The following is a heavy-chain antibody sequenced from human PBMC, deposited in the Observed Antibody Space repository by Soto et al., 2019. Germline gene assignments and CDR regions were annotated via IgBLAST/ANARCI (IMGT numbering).Heavy chain of an antibody. D-gene: IGHD2-15*01. V-gene: IGHV4-38-2*01. CDR3: ASGRGYCSGGSCYGAPDY. CDR1: GYSISSGYY. J-gene: IGHJ4*02. CDR2: IYHSGST. Sequence: ETLSLTCAVSGYSISSGYYWGWIRQPPGKGLEWIGSIYHSGSTYYNPSLKSRVTISVDTSKNQFSLKLSSVTAADTAVYYCASGRGYCSGGSCYGAPDYWGQGTLVTVSS.